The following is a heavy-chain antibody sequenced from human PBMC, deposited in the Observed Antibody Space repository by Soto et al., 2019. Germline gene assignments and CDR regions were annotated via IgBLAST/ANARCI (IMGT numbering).Heavy chain of an antibody. CDR2: IYYSGST. CDR1: GGSISSGDYY. J-gene: IGHJ4*02. Sequence: KSSETLSLTCTVSGGSISSGDYYWSWIRQPPGKGLEWIGYIYYSGSTFYNPSLKSRVSISLDTSKSQFSLKLNSVTAADTAVYYCAREGFSSYPDSWGQGTLVTVSS. CDR3: AREGFSSYPDS. D-gene: IGHD5-18*01. V-gene: IGHV4-30-4*01.